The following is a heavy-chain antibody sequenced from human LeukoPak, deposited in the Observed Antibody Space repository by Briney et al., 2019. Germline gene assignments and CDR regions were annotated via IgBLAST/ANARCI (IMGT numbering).Heavy chain of an antibody. V-gene: IGHV3-23*01. CDR2: ISGSGGST. Sequence: PGGSLRLSCAASGFTFSSYAMSWVRQAPGKGLEWVSAISGSGGSTYYADSVKGRFTISRDNSKNTLYLQMNSLRAEDTAVYYCAKDRPAGDTMIVVVTPDDAFDIWGQGTMVTVSS. J-gene: IGHJ3*02. CDR1: GFTFSSYA. CDR3: AKDRPAGDTMIVVVTPDDAFDI. D-gene: IGHD3-22*01.